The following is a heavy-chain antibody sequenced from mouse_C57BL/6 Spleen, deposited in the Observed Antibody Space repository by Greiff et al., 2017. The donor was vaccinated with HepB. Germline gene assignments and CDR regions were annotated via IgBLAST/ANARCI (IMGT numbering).Heavy chain of an antibody. D-gene: IGHD1-1*01. CDR3: ARYTTVPFAY. V-gene: IGHV1-66*01. CDR1: GYSFTSYY. Sequence: QVQLKESGPELVKPGASVKISCKASGYSFTSYYIHWVKQRPGQGLEWIGWIYPGSGNTKYNEKFKGKATLTADTSSSTAYMQLSSLTSEDSAVYYCARYTTVPFAYWGQGTLVTVSA. J-gene: IGHJ3*01. CDR2: IYPGSGNT.